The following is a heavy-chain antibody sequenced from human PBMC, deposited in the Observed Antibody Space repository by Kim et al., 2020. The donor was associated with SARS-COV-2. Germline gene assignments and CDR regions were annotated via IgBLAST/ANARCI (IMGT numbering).Heavy chain of an antibody. V-gene: IGHV4-30-4*01. CDR3: FRAGGPVVTPEL. CDR2: INYRGRS. Sequence: SETLSLTCSVSGFSLSSGGYYWSWIRQTPGKGLEWMGYINYRGRSFYNPSLNRRVSISLDTSKNSFSLRLTSMTDADTAVYYCFRAGGPVVTPELWGQGT. J-gene: IGHJ4*02. CDR1: GFSLSSGGYY. D-gene: IGHD2-21*02.